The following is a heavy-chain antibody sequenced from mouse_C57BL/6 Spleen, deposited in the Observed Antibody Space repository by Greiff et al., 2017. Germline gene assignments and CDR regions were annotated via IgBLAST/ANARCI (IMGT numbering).Heavy chain of an antibody. CDR1: GFTFSSYG. CDR3: ARHQLTDYFDY. D-gene: IGHD4-1*01. J-gene: IGHJ2*01. Sequence: EVQVVESGGDLVKPGGSLKLSCAASGFTFSSYGMSWVRQTPDKRLEWVATISSGGSYTYYPDSVKGRFTISRDNAKNTLYLQMRSLKSEDTAMYYCARHQLTDYFDYWGQGTTLTVSS. V-gene: IGHV5-6*01. CDR2: ISSGGSYT.